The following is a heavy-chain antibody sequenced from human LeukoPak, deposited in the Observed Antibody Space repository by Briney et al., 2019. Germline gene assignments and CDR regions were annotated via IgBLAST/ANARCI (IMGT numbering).Heavy chain of an antibody. Sequence: GGSLRLSCAASGFTFSSYWMSWVRQTPGKGLEWVANIKQDGSEKYYVDSVKGRFTISRDNAKNSLYLQMNSLRDEDTAVYYCARDLGVGYSYYFDYWGQGTLVTVSS. D-gene: IGHD2-15*01. J-gene: IGHJ4*02. CDR1: GFTFSSYW. CDR3: ARDLGVGYSYYFDY. CDR2: IKQDGSEK. V-gene: IGHV3-7*01.